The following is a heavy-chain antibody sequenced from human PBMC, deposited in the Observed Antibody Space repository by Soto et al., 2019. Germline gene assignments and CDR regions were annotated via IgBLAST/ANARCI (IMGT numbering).Heavy chain of an antibody. D-gene: IGHD6-19*01. Sequence: QVHLVQSGAEVKKPGASVKVSCKASGYIFTRYPMHWVRQAPGQRLEWMGWITAGNGNTKYSHKLQGRVSITRDTSASTVYLELSSLRSEDTAVYFCAREAITVAALLDYWGQGTLVTVSS. V-gene: IGHV1-3*01. CDR1: GYIFTRYP. CDR3: AREAITVAALLDY. J-gene: IGHJ4*02. CDR2: ITAGNGNT.